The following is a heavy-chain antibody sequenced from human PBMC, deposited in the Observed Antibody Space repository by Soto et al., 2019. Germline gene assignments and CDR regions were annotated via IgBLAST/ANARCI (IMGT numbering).Heavy chain of an antibody. CDR1: GGSLSGSY. J-gene: IGHJ4*02. CDR3: ARRRDGGAAN. CDR2: INPSGST. D-gene: IGHD4-17*01. V-gene: IGHV4-34*01. Sequence: QVHLQQWGAGLLKPSETLSLTCAVYGGSLSGSYWSWIRQPPGKGLEWIGEINPSGSTNYTPSLKSRVTMSGDTPKNHFALKLISVTAADTAVYYCARRRDGGAANWGQGTLVTGSS.